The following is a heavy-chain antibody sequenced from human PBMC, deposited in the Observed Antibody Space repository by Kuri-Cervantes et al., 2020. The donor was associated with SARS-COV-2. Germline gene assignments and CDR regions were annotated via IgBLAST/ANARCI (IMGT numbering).Heavy chain of an antibody. V-gene: IGHV4-39*07. Sequence: SETLSLTCTVSGGSISSCDYYWSWIRQPPGKGLEWIGNIYYSGSTYYNPSPKSRVTISVDTSQNQFSLKLSSVTASDTAVYYCARSSGGYESRFDPWGQETLVTVSS. D-gene: IGHD3-10*01. CDR1: GGSISSCDYY. CDR3: ARSSGGYESRFDP. J-gene: IGHJ5*02. CDR2: IYYSGST.